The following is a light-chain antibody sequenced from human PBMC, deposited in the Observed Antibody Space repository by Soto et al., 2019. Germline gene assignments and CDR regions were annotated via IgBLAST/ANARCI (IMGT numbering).Light chain of an antibody. Sequence: EIVMTQSPATLSVSPGERATLSCRASQSVSSNLAWYQQKPGQAPRLLIYGASTRATGIPARFSGSGSGTEFPLTISSLQSEDFAVYYCQQYNKWPETFGQGTKVEIK. V-gene: IGKV3-15*01. CDR1: QSVSSN. CDR2: GAS. CDR3: QQYNKWPET. J-gene: IGKJ1*01.